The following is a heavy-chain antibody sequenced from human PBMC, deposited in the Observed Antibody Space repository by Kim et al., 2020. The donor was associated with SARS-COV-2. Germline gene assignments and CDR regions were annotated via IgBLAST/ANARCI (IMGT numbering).Heavy chain of an antibody. CDR1: GGSISSSSYY. CDR2: IYYSGST. J-gene: IGHJ4*02. Sequence: SETLSLTCTVSGGSISSSSYYWGWIRQPPGKGLEWIGSIYYSGSTYYNPSLKSRVTISVDTSKNQFSLKLSSVTAADTAVYYCARAADGLLDYWGQGTLVTVSS. D-gene: IGHD2-21*01. CDR3: ARAADGLLDY. V-gene: IGHV4-39*07.